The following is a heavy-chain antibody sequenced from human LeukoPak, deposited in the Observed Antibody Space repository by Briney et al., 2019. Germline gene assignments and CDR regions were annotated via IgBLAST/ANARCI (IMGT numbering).Heavy chain of an antibody. CDR2: ISGSGGSA. CDR3: AKALRYSSGWYDY. V-gene: IGHV3-23*01. Sequence: GGSLRLSCAASGFTFSSYAMSWVRQAPGKGLEWVSAISGSGGSAYYADSVKGRFTISRDNSKNTLYLQMNSLRAEDTAVYYCAKALRYSSGWYDYWGQGTLVTVSS. J-gene: IGHJ4*02. CDR1: GFTFSSYA. D-gene: IGHD6-19*01.